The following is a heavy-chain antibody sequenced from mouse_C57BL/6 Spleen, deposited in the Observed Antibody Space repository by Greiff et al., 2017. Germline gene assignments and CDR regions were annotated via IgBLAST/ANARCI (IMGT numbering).Heavy chain of an antibody. D-gene: IGHD2-5*01. CDR3: ARDAPYSNYEGYYAMDY. CDR2: SRNKANDYTT. V-gene: IGHV7-1*01. CDR1: GFTFSDFY. J-gene: IGHJ4*01. Sequence: EVKLVESGGGLVQSGRSLRLSCATSGFTFSDFYMEWVRQAPGKGLEWIAASRNKANDYTTEYSASVKGRFIVSRDTSQSILYLQMNALRAEDTAIYYCARDAPYSNYEGYYAMDYWGQGTSVTVSS.